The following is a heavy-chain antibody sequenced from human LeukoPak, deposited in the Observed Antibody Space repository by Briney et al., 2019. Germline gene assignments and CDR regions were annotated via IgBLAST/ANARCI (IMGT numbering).Heavy chain of an antibody. V-gene: IGHV3-30*03. Sequence: PGRSLRLSCAASEFTFSSSGMHWVRQAPGKGLEWLAVISYNGGNKYYADSVKGRFTISRDNSKNSLYLQMNSLRAEDTAVYYCALRGSYSYFDYWGQGTLVTVSS. CDR1: EFTFSSSG. J-gene: IGHJ4*02. CDR3: ALRGSYSYFDY. CDR2: ISYNGGNK. D-gene: IGHD1-26*01.